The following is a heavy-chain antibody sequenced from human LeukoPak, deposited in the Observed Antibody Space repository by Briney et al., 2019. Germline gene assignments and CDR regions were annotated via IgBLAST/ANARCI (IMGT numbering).Heavy chain of an antibody. CDR2: LSHDGRNK. V-gene: IGHV3-30*04. D-gene: IGHD5-18*01. CDR3: ARFREYTYGPFDS. Sequence: GGSMRLSCAASGFSFSSFGMNWVRQAPGKGLEWVAVLSHDGRNKNYADSVKGRFIISRDNSKKTLYLQMNSLRGEETAAYYCARFREYTYGPFDSWGQGTLVTVSS. J-gene: IGHJ4*02. CDR1: GFSFSSFG.